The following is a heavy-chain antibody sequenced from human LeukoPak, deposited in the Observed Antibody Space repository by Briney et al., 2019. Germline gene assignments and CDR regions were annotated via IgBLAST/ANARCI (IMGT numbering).Heavy chain of an antibody. Sequence: SETLSLTCTVSGGSISSSSYYWGWIRQPPGKVLEWIGSIYYSGSTYYNPSLKSRVTISVDTSENQFSLKLSSVTAADTAVYYCSKYSSSWITYYGMDVSGQGTTVTVSS. D-gene: IGHD6-13*01. CDR1: GGSISSSSYY. V-gene: IGHV4-39*01. CDR3: SKYSSSWITYYGMDV. J-gene: IGHJ6*02. CDR2: IYYSGST.